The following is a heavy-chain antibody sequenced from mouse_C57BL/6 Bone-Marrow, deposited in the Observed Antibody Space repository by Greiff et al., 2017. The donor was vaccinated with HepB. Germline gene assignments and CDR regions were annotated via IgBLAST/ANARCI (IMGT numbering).Heavy chain of an antibody. CDR2: ISNLAYSI. V-gene: IGHV5-15*01. J-gene: IGHJ4*01. CDR1: GFTFSDYG. Sequence: EVMLVESGGGLVQPGGSLKLSCAASGFTFSDYGMAWVRQAPRKGPEWVAFISNLAYSIYYADTVTGRFTISRENAKNTLYLEMSSLRSEDTAMYYCARQRGSRTALYAMDYWGQGTSVTVSS. CDR3: ARQRGSRTALYAMDY. D-gene: IGHD1-1*01.